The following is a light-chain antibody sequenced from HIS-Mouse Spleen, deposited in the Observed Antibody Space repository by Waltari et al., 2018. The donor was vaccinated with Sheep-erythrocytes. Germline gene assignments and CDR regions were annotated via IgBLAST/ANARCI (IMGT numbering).Light chain of an antibody. J-gene: IGLJ1*01. CDR2: DVS. CDR1: SSDVGGYNY. Sequence: QSALTQPRSVSGSPGQSVTISCTGTSSDVGGYNYVSWYQQHPGKAPKLMIYDVSKRPSWFPDRFSGSKSGNTASLTISGLQAEDEADDYCCSYAGSYNHVFATGTKVTVL. V-gene: IGLV2-11*01. CDR3: CSYAGSYNHV.